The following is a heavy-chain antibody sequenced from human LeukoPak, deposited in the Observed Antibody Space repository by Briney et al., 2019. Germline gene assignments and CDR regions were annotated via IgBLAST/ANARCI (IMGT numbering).Heavy chain of an antibody. CDR2: IYYSGST. CDR3: AREASSGYYPDY. D-gene: IGHD3-22*01. Sequence: SETLSLTCTVSGGSISSYYWSWIRQPPGKGLEWIGYIYYSGSTNYNPSLKSRATISVDTSKNQFSLKLSSVTAADTAVYYCAREASSGYYPDYWGQGTLVTVSS. V-gene: IGHV4-59*01. J-gene: IGHJ4*02. CDR1: GGSISSYY.